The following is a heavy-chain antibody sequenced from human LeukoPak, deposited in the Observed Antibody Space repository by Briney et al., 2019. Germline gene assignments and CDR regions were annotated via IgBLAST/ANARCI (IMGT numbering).Heavy chain of an antibody. CDR3: AKAESNDYSNYQFDY. J-gene: IGHJ4*02. V-gene: IGHV3-9*01. CDR2: ISWNSGSI. D-gene: IGHD4-11*01. Sequence: PGRSLRLSCAASGFTFDDYAMHWVRQAPGKGLEWVSGISWNSGSIGYADSVKGRFTISRDNAKNSLYLQMNSLRAEDTALYYCAKAESNDYSNYQFDYWGQGTLVTVSS. CDR1: GFTFDDYA.